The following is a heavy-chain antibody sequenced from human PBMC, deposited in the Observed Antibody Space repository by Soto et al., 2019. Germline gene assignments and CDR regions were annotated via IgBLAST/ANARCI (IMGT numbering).Heavy chain of an antibody. Sequence: SETLSLTCAVSGGSVSSGSYYWTWIRQPPGRGLEWIGDIYYTGSTDSNPSLKSRVTISLDRSRNQFSLNLKSVTAADTAVYYCVRVPGGLYRGSDYWGQGTLVTVSS. CDR3: VRVPGGLYRGSDY. D-gene: IGHD1-26*01. V-gene: IGHV4-61*01. CDR2: IYYTGST. CDR1: GGSVSSGSYY. J-gene: IGHJ4*02.